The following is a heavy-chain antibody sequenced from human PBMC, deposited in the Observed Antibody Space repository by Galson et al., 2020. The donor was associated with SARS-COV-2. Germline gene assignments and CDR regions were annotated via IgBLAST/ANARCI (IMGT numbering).Heavy chain of an antibody. J-gene: IGHJ6*02. D-gene: IGHD6-13*01. CDR1: GFTFSSYW. V-gene: IGHV3-7*03. CDR2: IEQDGSEK. CDR3: ATSGIAAAGTDYYYYGMDV. Sequence: GGSLRLSCAASGFTFSSYWMSWVRQAPGKGLEWVANIEQDGSEKYYVDSVKGRFTISRDNAKNSLYLQMNSLRAEDTAVYYCATSGIAAAGTDYYYYGMDVWGQGTTVTVSS.